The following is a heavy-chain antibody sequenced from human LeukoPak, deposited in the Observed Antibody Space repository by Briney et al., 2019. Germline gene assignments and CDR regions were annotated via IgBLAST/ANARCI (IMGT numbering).Heavy chain of an antibody. V-gene: IGHV3-30*02. J-gene: IGHJ4*02. D-gene: IGHD6-13*01. CDR1: GFTFSSYG. CDR2: IRYDGSNK. Sequence: PGGSLRLSCAASGFTFSSYGMHWVRQAPGKGQEWVAFIRYDGSNKDYADSVKGRFTISRDNSKNTLYLQMNSLRAEDTAVYYCAKNQAAAGISQIKNWGQGTLVTVSS. CDR3: AKNQAAAGISQIKN.